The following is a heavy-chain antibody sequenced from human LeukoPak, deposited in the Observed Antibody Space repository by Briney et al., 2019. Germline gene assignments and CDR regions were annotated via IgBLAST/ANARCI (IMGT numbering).Heavy chain of an antibody. Sequence: GGSLRLSCAASGFTFSSYGMHWVRQAPGKGLEWVAFIRYDGSNKYYADSVKGRFTISRDNSKNTLYLQMDSLRAEDTAVYYCAREGYYGSGSYYYYYMDVWGKGTTVTISS. CDR2: IRYDGSNK. CDR1: GFTFSSYG. V-gene: IGHV3-30*02. D-gene: IGHD3-10*01. J-gene: IGHJ6*03. CDR3: AREGYYGSGSYYYYYMDV.